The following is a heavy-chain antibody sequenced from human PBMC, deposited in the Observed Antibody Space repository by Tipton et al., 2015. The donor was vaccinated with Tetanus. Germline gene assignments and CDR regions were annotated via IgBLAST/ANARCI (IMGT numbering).Heavy chain of an antibody. CDR1: GFSFSDYV. Sequence: SLRLSCAASGFSFSDYVLTWVRQAPEKGLEGVSGISEGGDRTYYADSVKGRFTISRDNSKNTLYLQMNSVRVEDTAVYYCAARLRGVISYLDYWGQGSLVTVSS. CDR2: ISEGGDRT. V-gene: IGHV3-23*01. J-gene: IGHJ4*02. CDR3: AARLRGVISYLDY. D-gene: IGHD3-10*01.